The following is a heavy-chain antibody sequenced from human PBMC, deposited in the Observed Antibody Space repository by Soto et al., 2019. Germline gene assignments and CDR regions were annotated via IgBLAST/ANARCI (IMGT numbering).Heavy chain of an antibody. CDR2: IYYSGST. J-gene: IGHJ6*02. V-gene: IGHV4-30-4*01. CDR1: GGSINSGDYY. Sequence: KPSQSMSLTGTVCGGSINSGDYYCSWIHQPPGKGLEWIGYIYYSGSTYYNPSLKSRVTISVDTSKNQFSLKLSSVTAADTAVYYCARERLPGSYYGVDVWGQGTRVTVSS. D-gene: IGHD6-25*01. CDR3: ARERLPGSYYGVDV.